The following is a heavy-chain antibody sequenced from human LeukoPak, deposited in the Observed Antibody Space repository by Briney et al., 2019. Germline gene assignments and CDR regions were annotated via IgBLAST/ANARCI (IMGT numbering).Heavy chain of an antibody. CDR1: GFTFSSYA. D-gene: IGHD5-18*01. V-gene: IGHV3-23*01. CDR3: AKPGYSYGWATW. CDR2: ISGSGGST. Sequence: GGSLRLCCAASGFTFSSYAMSWVRQTPGKGLEWVSAISGSGGSTYYADSVKGRFTIFRDNSKNTLYLQMNSLRAEDTAVYYCAKPGYSYGWATWWGQGTLVTVSS. J-gene: IGHJ4*02.